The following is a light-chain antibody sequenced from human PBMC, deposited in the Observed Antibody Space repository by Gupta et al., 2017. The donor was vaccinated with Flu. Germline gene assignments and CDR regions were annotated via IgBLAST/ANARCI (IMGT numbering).Light chain of an antibody. V-gene: IGKV4-1*01. Sequence: DIVMTQSPDSLAVSLGERATINCKSSQSVLYSSNNKNYLAWYQQKPGQPPKLLIYWASTRESGVPDRFSGSGYGTDFTLTISSLQAEDVAVYYCQQYYNTPALTFGGGTKVEIK. J-gene: IGKJ4*01. CDR3: QQYYNTPALT. CDR2: WAS. CDR1: QSVLYSSNNKNY.